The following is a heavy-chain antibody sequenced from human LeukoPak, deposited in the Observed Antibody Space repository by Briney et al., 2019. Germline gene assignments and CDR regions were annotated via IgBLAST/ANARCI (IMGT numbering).Heavy chain of an antibody. CDR3: AKDRCSNGIGCYYYYMDV. V-gene: IGHV3-30*02. J-gene: IGHJ6*03. Sequence: GGSLRLSCAASGFTFDDYTMHWVRRAPGKGLEWVAYIQYDGSNEQYADSVKGRFSISGDSSKNILYLQMNSLRAEDTAVYYCAKDRCSNGIGCYYYYMDVWGKGTTVTISS. CDR2: IQYDGSNE. D-gene: IGHD2-8*01. CDR1: GFTFDDYT.